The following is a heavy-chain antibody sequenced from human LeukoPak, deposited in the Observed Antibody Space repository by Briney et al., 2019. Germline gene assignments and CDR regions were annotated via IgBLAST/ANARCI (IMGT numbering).Heavy chain of an antibody. Sequence: SETLSLTCAVSGGSFSGYYWSWIRQPPGQGLEWVREINHSGSTNYNPSLKSRVTISVDTSKNQFSLKLSSVTAADTAVYYCAREAEVGTSWFDPWGQGTLVTVSS. CDR2: INHSGST. CDR1: GGSFSGYY. J-gene: IGHJ5*02. V-gene: IGHV4-34*01. CDR3: AREAEVGTSWFDP. D-gene: IGHD6-13*01.